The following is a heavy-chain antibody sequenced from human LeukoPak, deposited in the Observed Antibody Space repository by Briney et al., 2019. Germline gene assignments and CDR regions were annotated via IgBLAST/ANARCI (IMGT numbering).Heavy chain of an antibody. CDR1: GFTFSSYA. Sequence: PGGSLRLSCAASGFTFSSYAMSWVRQAPGKGLEWVSAISGSGGSTYYADSVKGRFTISRDNSKNTLYLQMSSLRAEDTAVYYCVKARDSLGYGDYGFDYWGQGTLVTVSS. V-gene: IGHV3-23*01. CDR2: ISGSGGST. D-gene: IGHD4-17*01. CDR3: VKARDSLGYGDYGFDY. J-gene: IGHJ4*02.